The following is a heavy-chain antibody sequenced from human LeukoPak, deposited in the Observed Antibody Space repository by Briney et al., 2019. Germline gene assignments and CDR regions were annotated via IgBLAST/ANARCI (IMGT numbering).Heavy chain of an antibody. CDR2: VSGSGGST. CDR3: ARDRYDSSGYLDY. Sequence: PGGSLRLSCAASGFTFSSYGMSWVRQAPGKGLEWVSAVSGSGGSTYYADSVKGRFTISRDNSKNTLYLQMNSLRAEDTAVYYCARDRYDSSGYLDYWGQGTLVTVSS. D-gene: IGHD3-22*01. CDR1: GFTFSSYG. V-gene: IGHV3-23*01. J-gene: IGHJ4*02.